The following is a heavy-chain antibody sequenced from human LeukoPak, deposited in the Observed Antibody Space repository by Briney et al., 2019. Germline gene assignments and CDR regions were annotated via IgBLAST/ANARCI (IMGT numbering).Heavy chain of an antibody. D-gene: IGHD1-26*01. Sequence: GGSLRLSCAASGFTVSSNYMSWVRQAPGKGLEWVSVIYSGGSTYYADSVKGRFTISRDNSKNTLYLQMNSLRAEDTAVYYCAREIPGSSIDYWGQGTLVTVSS. J-gene: IGHJ4*02. V-gene: IGHV3-66*01. CDR1: GFTVSSNY. CDR2: IYSGGST. CDR3: AREIPGSSIDY.